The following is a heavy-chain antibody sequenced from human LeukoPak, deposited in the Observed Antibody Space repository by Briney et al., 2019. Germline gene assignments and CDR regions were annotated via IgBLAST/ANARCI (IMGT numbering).Heavy chain of an antibody. CDR3: ARWRGFTGSIDENWFDP. Sequence: ASVKVSCKASGYSFTTYGISWVRQAPGQGLEWMGWVNSNNGDTNYAGKVQGRVTMTTDTSTSTAYMELRSLRSDDTAVYYCARWRGFTGSIDENWFDPWGQGTLVTVSS. D-gene: IGHD3-3*01. V-gene: IGHV1-18*01. CDR2: VNSNNGDT. J-gene: IGHJ5*02. CDR1: GYSFTTYG.